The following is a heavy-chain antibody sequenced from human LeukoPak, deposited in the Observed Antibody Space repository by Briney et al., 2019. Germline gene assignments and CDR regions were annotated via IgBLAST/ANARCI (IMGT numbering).Heavy chain of an antibody. CDR1: GGSISSYY. D-gene: IGHD6-6*01. CDR2: IYYSGST. V-gene: IGHV4-59*01. CDR3: ARGVEYGSSSGFGY. Sequence: KSSETLSLTCTVSGGSISSYYWSWIRQPPGKGLEWIGYIYYSGSTNYNPSLKSRVTISVDTSKNQFSLKLSSVAAADTALNYCARGVEYGSSSGFGYWGQRTLVTVSS. J-gene: IGHJ4*02.